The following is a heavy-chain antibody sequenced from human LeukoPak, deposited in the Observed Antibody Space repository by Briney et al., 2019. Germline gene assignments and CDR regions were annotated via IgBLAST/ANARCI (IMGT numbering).Heavy chain of an antibody. J-gene: IGHJ4*02. CDR1: GFAFNSFA. V-gene: IGHV3-23*01. CDR3: AKSLGVGGYTRYKGFDQ. Sequence: SGGSLRLSCAASGFAFNSFAMNWVRQAPWKGLEWVSSISNSDGSSHYADFVNGRFTIPRDNSENTLHLQMNSLRAEDTAVYYCAKSLGVGGYTRYKGFDQWGQGTLVTVSS. D-gene: IGHD3-16*02. CDR2: ISNSDGSS.